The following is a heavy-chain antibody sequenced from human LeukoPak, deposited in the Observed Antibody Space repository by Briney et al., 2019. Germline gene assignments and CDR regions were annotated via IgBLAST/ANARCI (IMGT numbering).Heavy chain of an antibody. J-gene: IGHJ4*02. CDR1: GYTLTTYG. CDR2: ISAYNGDT. CDR3: ARPSGARRHLWLDY. V-gene: IGHV1-18*01. Sequence: ASVKVSCKASGYTLTTYGISWVRQAPGQGLEWMGWISAYNGDTDFAQHLQGRVSMTIDASTNTAYMELRSLRSDDTAVYYCARPSGARRHLWLDYWGQGTVVTVSS. D-gene: IGHD5-18*01.